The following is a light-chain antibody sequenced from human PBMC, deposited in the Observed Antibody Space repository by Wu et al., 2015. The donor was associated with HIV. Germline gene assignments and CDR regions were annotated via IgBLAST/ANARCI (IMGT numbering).Light chain of an antibody. CDR2: GAS. CDR1: QSVSSY. Sequence: EIVLTQSPATLSLSPGERATLSCRASQSVSSYLAWYQQKPGQAPRLLIYGASSRATGIPDRFSGSGSGTDFTLTISRLEPEDFAVYYCQQYGSLFTFGPGTKVDIK. CDR3: QQYGSLFT. J-gene: IGKJ3*01. V-gene: IGKV3-20*01.